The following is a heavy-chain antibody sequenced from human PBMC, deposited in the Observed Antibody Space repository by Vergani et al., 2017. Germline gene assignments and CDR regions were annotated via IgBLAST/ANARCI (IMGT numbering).Heavy chain of an antibody. CDR1: GFTLSNYD. D-gene: IGHD3-16*01. J-gene: IGHJ4*02. CDR3: AKHFRGWGIDY. CDR2: IQFDGSNQ. V-gene: IGHV3-30*02. Sequence: QVQLVESGGGVVQRGGYPRLYCATSGFTLSNYDMQWIRQGPGKGLEFVAFIQFDGSNQYYADSVKGRFTLSRDFSKNTLYLQKNSLRTDDTATYYCAKHFRGWGIDYWGQGTQVIVSS.